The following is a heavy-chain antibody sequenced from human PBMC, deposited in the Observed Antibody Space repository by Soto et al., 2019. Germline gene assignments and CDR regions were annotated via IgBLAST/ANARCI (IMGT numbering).Heavy chain of an antibody. V-gene: IGHV1-69*17. CDR1: GGTFSGYA. J-gene: IGHJ1*01. CDR3: VRDPRSITGTTSSEDFPH. CDR2: IIPLLGIT. D-gene: IGHD1-20*01. Sequence: QAQLMQSGAEVKKPGSSVKVSCKASGGTFSGYAINWVRQAPGQGLEGMGGIIPLLGITDYGQKYQGRTTIAADQSTGTAYMALRGLRSEDAAVYYCVRDPRSITGTTSSEDFPHWGQGTLVSVSS.